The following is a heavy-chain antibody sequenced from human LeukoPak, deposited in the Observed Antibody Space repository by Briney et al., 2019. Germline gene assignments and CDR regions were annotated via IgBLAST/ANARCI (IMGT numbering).Heavy chain of an antibody. CDR1: GGSFSGYY. CDR2: INHSGST. J-gene: IGHJ5*02. V-gene: IGHV4-34*01. CDR3: ARHGSGVWFDP. Sequence: PSETLSLTCAVYGGSFSGYYWSWIRQPPGKGLEWIGEINHSGSTNYNPSLKSRVTISVDTSKNQFSLKLSSVTAADTAVYYCARHGSGVWFDPWGQGTLVTVSS. D-gene: IGHD2-15*01.